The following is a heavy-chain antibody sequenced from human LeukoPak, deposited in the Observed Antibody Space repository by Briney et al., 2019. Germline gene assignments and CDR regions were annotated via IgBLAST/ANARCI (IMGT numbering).Heavy chain of an antibody. Sequence: AAVKVSCKASGYTFTSYDINWVRQATGQGLEWMGWMNPNSGNTGYAQKFQGRVTMTRNTSISTAYMELSSLRSEDTAVYYCARFPTRTHVWFGETAFDYWGQGTLVTVSS. CDR2: MNPNSGNT. V-gene: IGHV1-8*01. J-gene: IGHJ4*02. CDR1: GYTFTSYD. D-gene: IGHD3-10*01. CDR3: ARFPTRTHVWFGETAFDY.